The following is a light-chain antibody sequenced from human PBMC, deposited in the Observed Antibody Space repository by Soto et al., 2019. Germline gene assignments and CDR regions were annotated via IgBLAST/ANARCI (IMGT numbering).Light chain of an antibody. V-gene: IGLV2-14*01. CDR1: SSDVGGYNY. J-gene: IGLJ1*01. Sequence: QSVLTQPASVSGSPGQSITISCTGTSSDVGGYNYVSWYQQHPGKAPKLMIYEVSNRPSGVSNRFSGSKSGNTASLTISGLQAEDEADHYCSSYTSRSYVFGTGTKVTVL. CDR3: SSYTSRSYV. CDR2: EVS.